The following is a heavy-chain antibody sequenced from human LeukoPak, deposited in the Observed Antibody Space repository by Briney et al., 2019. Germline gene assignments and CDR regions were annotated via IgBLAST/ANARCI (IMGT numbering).Heavy chain of an antibody. D-gene: IGHD2-15*01. CDR3: ARASATPDY. CDR1: GFIFSDHY. J-gene: IGHJ4*02. Sequence: GGSLRLSCAASGFIFSDHYMSWIRQAPGKGLEWVSYISDSGTTIYYADSVKGRFTTSRDNAKNSLYLQMNSLTAEDTAVYYCARASATPDYWGQGTLVTVSS. CDR2: ISDSGTTI. V-gene: IGHV3-11*01.